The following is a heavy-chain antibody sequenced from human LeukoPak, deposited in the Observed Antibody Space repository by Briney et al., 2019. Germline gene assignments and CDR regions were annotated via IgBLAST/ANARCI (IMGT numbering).Heavy chain of an antibody. CDR1: GFIFSDYY. J-gene: IGHJ6*03. V-gene: IGHV3-11*04. Sequence: GGSLRLSCVASGFIFSDYYMSWIRQAPGKGLEWVSTIKGTGLTTYYADSVKGRFTISRDNAKNSLFLQMSSLRADDTAIYYRARAGELRYMDVWGKGTAVTVSS. CDR2: IKGTGLTT. D-gene: IGHD3-16*01. CDR3: ARAGELRYMDV.